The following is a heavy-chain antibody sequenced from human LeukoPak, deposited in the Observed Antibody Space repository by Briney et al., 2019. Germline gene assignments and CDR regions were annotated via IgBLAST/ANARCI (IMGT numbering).Heavy chain of an antibody. Sequence: PGGSLRLSCAASGFTFNSYAMSWVRQAPGKGLEWVSAISGSGGSTYYADSVKGRFTISRDNSKNTLYLQMNSLRAEDTAVYYCAKDRIVRGRGIVVVPAVLTSDYWGQGTLVTVSS. CDR3: AKDRIVRGRGIVVVPAVLTSDY. CDR2: ISGSGGST. CDR1: GFTFNSYA. D-gene: IGHD2-2*01. J-gene: IGHJ4*02. V-gene: IGHV3-23*01.